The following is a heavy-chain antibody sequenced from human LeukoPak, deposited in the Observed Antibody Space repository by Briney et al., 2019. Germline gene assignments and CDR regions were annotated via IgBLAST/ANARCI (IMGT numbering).Heavy chain of an antibody. CDR2: IYYSGST. J-gene: IGHJ6*02. CDR3: ARDQKAVAGIRAPRAVEGNYYGMDV. CDR1: GGSISSYY. V-gene: IGHV4-59*01. D-gene: IGHD6-19*01. Sequence: SETLSLTCTVSGGSISSYYWSWIRQPPGKGLEWIGYIYYSGSTNYNPSLKSRVTISVDTSKNQFSLKLSSVTAADTAVYYCARDQKAVAGIRAPRAVEGNYYGMDVWGQGITVTVSS.